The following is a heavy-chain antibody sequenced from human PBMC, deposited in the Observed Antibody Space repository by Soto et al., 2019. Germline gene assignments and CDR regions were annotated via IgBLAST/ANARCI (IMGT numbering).Heavy chain of an antibody. CDR3: ARTELEIDP. Sequence: SETLSLTCTVSGGSVSSGSYYWSWIRQPPGKGLEWIGYIYYSGSTNYNPSLKSRVTISVDTSKNQFSLKLSSVTAADTAVYYCARTELEIDPWGQGTLVTVSS. CDR2: IYYSGST. J-gene: IGHJ5*02. CDR1: GGSVSSGSYY. D-gene: IGHD6-13*01. V-gene: IGHV4-61*01.